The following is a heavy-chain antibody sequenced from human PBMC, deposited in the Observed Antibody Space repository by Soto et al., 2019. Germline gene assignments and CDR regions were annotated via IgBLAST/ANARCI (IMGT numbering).Heavy chain of an antibody. V-gene: IGHV3-30*18. CDR2: ISYDGSNK. CDR1: GFTFSSYG. Sequence: GGSLRLSCAASGFTFSSYGMHWVRQAPGKGLEWVAVISYDGSNKYYADSVKGRFTISRDNSKNTLYLQMNSLRAEDTAVYYCAKVTQQGFYDYVGGAGLWGQGTLVTVSS. D-gene: IGHD3-16*01. CDR3: AKVTQQGFYDYVGGAGL. J-gene: IGHJ4*02.